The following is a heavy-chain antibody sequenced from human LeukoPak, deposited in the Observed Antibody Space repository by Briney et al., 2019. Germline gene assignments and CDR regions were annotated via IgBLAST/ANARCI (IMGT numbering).Heavy chain of an antibody. Sequence: GGSLRLSCAASGFTFSSSWMSWVRQAPRKGLEWVANIKQDGSEKYYVDSVKGRFTISRDNTKNSLYLQMDSLRAEDTAVYYCVRISTAVAGADYWGQGTLVIVSS. CDR2: IKQDGSEK. CDR3: VRISTAVAGADY. J-gene: IGHJ4*02. D-gene: IGHD6-19*01. V-gene: IGHV3-7*01. CDR1: GFTFSSSW.